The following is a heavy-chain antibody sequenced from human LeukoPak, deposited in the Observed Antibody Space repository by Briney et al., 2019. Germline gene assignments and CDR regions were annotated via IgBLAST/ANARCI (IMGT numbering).Heavy chain of an antibody. CDR3: ARQWLVRDWYFDL. CDR1: GYTLTGYY. J-gene: IGHJ2*01. Sequence: ALVRVSCKASGYTLTGYYMHWVRQAPGQGLEWMGWINPNSGGTDYAQKFQGRVTMTRDTSISTAYMELSRLRSDDTAVYYCARQWLVRDWYFDLWGRGTLVTVSS. V-gene: IGHV1-2*02. D-gene: IGHD6-19*01. CDR2: INPNSGGT.